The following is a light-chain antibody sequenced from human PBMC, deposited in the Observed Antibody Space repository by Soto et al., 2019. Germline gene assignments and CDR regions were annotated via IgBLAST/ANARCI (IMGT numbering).Light chain of an antibody. CDR3: CSYAGSSTFSYV. J-gene: IGLJ1*01. V-gene: IGLV2-23*02. CDR2: EVS. CDR1: SSYFGTYNL. Sequence: QSVLTHPASVSGSPGQSITISCTGTSSYFGTYNLVSWYQQHPGKVPKLMIYEVSKRPSGVSNRFSGSKSGNTASLTISGLQTEDEADFYCCSYAGSSTFSYVFGTGTKVTVL.